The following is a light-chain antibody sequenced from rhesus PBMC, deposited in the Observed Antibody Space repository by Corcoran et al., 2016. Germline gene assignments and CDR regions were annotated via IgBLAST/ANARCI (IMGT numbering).Light chain of an antibody. J-gene: IGKJ4*01. CDR3: QPYNDGPLA. CDR2: GAS. V-gene: IGKV3-42*03. Sequence: EIVMTQSPANLSMSPGERATLSCWGSQYVSNKQAWYHQKPGQAPSLPLYGASSRATGIPDRCSGRGSGTDFTLTISCLEPEVFALYFCQPYNDGPLAFGGWTKVEVK. CDR1: QYVSNK.